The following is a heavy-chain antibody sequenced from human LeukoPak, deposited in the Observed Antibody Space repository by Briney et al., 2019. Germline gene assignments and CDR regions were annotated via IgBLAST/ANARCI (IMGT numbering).Heavy chain of an antibody. V-gene: IGHV3-9*01. CDR2: ISWNSGSI. CDR1: GSTFDDYA. Sequence: PGGSLRLSCAASGSTFDDYAMHWVRQAPGKGLEWVSGISWNSGSIGYADSVKGRFTISRDNAKNSLYLQMNSLRAEDTALYYCAKEAPPPYSSSWFGTRYFDYWGQGTLVTVSS. D-gene: IGHD6-13*01. CDR3: AKEAPPPYSSSWFGTRYFDY. J-gene: IGHJ4*02.